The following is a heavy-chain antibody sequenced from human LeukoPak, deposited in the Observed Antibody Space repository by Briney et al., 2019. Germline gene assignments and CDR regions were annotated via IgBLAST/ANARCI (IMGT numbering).Heavy chain of an antibody. CDR3: ARDYRGIAAAGKGSYYYYYYMDV. V-gene: IGHV1-8*01. CDR1: GYTFTSYD. J-gene: IGHJ6*03. Sequence: ASVKVSCKASGYTFTSYDINWVRQATGQGLEWMGWMNPNSGNTGYAQKFQGRVTMTRNTSISTAYVELSSLRSEDTAVYYCARDYRGIAAAGKGSYYYYYYMDVWGKGTTVTVSS. CDR2: MNPNSGNT. D-gene: IGHD6-13*01.